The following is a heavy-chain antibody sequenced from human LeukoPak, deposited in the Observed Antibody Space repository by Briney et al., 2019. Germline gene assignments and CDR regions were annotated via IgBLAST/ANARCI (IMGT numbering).Heavy chain of an antibody. CDR1: GFTFSSYS. J-gene: IGHJ4*02. D-gene: IGHD3-22*01. Sequence: GGSLRLSCAASGFTFSSYSMNWVRQAPGKGLEWVSSISSSSSYIYYADSGKGRFTISRDNAKNSLYLQMNSLRAEDTAVYYCARDPADYYDSKGYWGQGTLVTVSS. CDR2: ISSSSSYI. V-gene: IGHV3-21*01. CDR3: ARDPADYYDSKGY.